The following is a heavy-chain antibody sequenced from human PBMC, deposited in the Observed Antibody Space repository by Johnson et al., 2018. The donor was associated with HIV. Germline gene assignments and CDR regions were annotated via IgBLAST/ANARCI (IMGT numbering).Heavy chain of an antibody. D-gene: IGHD3-22*01. CDR1: GFSFDEYD. J-gene: IGHJ3*01. CDR3: VRDTYYYDRSGYLTRPRAFDV. Sequence: VQLVESGGGVARPGGSLRLSCAASGFSFDEYDMSWVRQAPGKGLEWVSGINWNGATPGSADSVKGRFTISRDNAKNFLYLQMNSLRGEDTAFYYCVRDTYYYDRSGYLTRPRAFDVWGQGTMVTVSS. CDR2: INWNGATP. V-gene: IGHV3-20*04.